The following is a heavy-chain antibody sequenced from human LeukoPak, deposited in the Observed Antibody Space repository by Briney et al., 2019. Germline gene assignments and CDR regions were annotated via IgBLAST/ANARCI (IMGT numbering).Heavy chain of an antibody. CDR3: ARDRRGSGYDPGVWFDP. CDR1: GYTFTSYG. V-gene: IGHV1-18*01. CDR2: ISAYNGST. D-gene: IGHD5-12*01. J-gene: IGHJ5*02. Sequence: GASVKVSCKASGYTFTSYGISWVRQALGQGLEWMGWISAYNGSTNYAQKLQGRVTMTTDTSTSTAYMELRSLRSDDTAVYYCARDRRGSGYDPGVWFDPWGQGTLVTVSS.